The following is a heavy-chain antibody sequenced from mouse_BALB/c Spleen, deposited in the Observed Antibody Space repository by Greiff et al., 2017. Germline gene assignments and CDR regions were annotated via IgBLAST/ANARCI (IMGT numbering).Heavy chain of an antibody. CDR3: ARDDGYYRYFDV. CDR1: GYTFTSYT. Sequence: QVQLKQSAAELARPGASVKMSCKASGYTFTSYTMHWVKQRPGQGLEWIGYINPSSGYTEYNQKFKDKTTLTADKSSSTAYMQLSSLTSEDSAVYYCARDDGYYRYFDVWGAGTTVTVSS. CDR2: INPSSGYT. V-gene: IGHV1-4*02. D-gene: IGHD2-3*01. J-gene: IGHJ1*01.